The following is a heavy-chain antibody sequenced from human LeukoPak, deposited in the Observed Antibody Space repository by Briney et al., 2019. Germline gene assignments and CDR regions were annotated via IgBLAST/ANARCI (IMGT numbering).Heavy chain of an antibody. J-gene: IGHJ6*03. CDR1: GFTFSSYW. D-gene: IGHD5-18*01. CDR3: ARDQEYSYGYGYYYYYYYMDV. Sequence: GGSLRLSCAASGFTFSSYWMHWVRQAPGKGLVWVSRINGDGSSTSYADSVKGRFTISRDDAKNTLYLQMNSLRAEDTAVYYCARDQEYSYGYGYYYYYYYMDVWGKGTTVTVSS. V-gene: IGHV3-74*01. CDR2: INGDGSST.